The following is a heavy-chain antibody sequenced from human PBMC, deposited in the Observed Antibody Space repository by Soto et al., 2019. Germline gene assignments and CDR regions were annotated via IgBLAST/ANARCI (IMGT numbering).Heavy chain of an antibody. CDR3: ARVSGSYYYGMDV. CDR2: IYHSGST. D-gene: IGHD1-26*01. CDR1: GGSISSSNW. Sequence: QVQLQESGPGLVKPSGTLSLTCAVSGGSISSSNWWSWVRQPPGKGLEWIGEIYHSGSTNYNPSLKSRVTISVEKSKNQFSRKLSSVTAADTAVYYCARVSGSYYYGMDVWGQGTTVSVSS. V-gene: IGHV4-4*02. J-gene: IGHJ6*02.